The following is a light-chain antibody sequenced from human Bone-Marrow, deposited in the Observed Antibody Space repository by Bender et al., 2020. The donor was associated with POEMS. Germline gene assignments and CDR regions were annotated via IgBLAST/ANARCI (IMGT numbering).Light chain of an antibody. J-gene: IGLJ3*02. CDR1: RSDVGSYKV. CDR2: EDS. Sequence: QSALTQPASVSGSPGQSISISCTGTRSDVGSYKVVSWYQQVPFRAPRLIIYEDSKRPSGISSRFSGAKSGNTASLTISGLQAEDEGDYFCCSYAGNNLWAFGGGTKVTVL. CDR3: CSYAGNNLWA. V-gene: IGLV2-23*01.